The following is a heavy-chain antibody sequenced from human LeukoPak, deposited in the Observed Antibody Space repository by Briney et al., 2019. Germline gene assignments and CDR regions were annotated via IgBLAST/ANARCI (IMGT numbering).Heavy chain of an antibody. D-gene: IGHD1-26*01. CDR3: AEARAGTYGEFDY. J-gene: IGHJ4*02. CDR2: ISYHGSDK. CDR1: GFTFSAYN. V-gene: IGHV3-30*01. Sequence: GRSLRLSCAASGFTFSAYNMHWVRQAPGKGLEWLAVISYHGSDKYYADSVKGRFTISRDNPKNTLYLEMISLRPEDTAIYYCAEARAGTYGEFDYWGQGALVTVSS.